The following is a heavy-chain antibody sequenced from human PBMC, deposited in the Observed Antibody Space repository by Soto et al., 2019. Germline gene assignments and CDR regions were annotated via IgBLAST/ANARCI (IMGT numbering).Heavy chain of an antibody. CDR1: GGIFSSNA. Sequence: QVQLVQSGAEVKKPGSSVKVSCQASGGIFSSNAISWVRQAPGQGLEWMGGILPIFDTTHYAQKFQGRVTITADESTSTAYMELSSVKSEDTSLYYCAPGGRGYSSAPRFYFEYMGEGTMVTVSS. J-gene: IGHJ4*02. D-gene: IGHD5-18*01. CDR3: APGGRGYSSAPRFYFEY. CDR2: ILPIFDTT. V-gene: IGHV1-69*01.